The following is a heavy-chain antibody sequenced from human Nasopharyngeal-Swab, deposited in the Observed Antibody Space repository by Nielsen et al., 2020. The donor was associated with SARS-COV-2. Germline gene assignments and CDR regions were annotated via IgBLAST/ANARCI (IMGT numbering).Heavy chain of an antibody. Sequence: GGSLRLSCAASGFTFDDYAMHWVRQAPGKGLEWVSATGASGNGGYYTDSVRGRFIISRDNSKNTLYLQLNSLRAEDTALYYCVRPGIAVAGTRWFDPWGQGTLVTVSS. CDR1: GFTFDDYA. D-gene: IGHD6-19*01. CDR3: VRPGIAVAGTRWFDP. CDR2: TGASGNGG. J-gene: IGHJ5*02. V-gene: IGHV3-23*01.